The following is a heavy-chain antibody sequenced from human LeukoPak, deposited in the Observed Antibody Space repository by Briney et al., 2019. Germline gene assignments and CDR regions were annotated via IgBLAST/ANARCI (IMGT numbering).Heavy chain of an antibody. D-gene: IGHD5-18*01. CDR3: AKDIAQGYTFGSIEQDY. V-gene: IGHV3-23*01. Sequence: GGSLRLSCAVSGLTFSRYAMSWVRQAPGKGLEWVSAISESGSGTYYADSVKGRFTIPRDNSKDTLSLQMNSLRAEDTAVYYCAKDIAQGYTFGSIEQDYWGQGTLVTVSS. CDR1: GLTFSRYA. J-gene: IGHJ4*02. CDR2: ISESGSGT.